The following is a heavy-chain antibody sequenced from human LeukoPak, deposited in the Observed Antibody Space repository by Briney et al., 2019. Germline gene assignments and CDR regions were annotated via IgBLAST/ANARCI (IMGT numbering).Heavy chain of an antibody. CDR1: GGSFSGYY. D-gene: IGHD2-15*01. Sequence: SETLSLTCAVYGGSFSGYYWSWIRQPPGKGLDWIGAINHSGSTNYNPSLKSRVTISVDTSKNQFSLKLSSVTAADTAVYYCARGPHQYCSGGSCYQFDYWGQGTLVTVSS. J-gene: IGHJ4*02. CDR2: INHSGST. V-gene: IGHV4-34*01. CDR3: ARGPHQYCSGGSCYQFDY.